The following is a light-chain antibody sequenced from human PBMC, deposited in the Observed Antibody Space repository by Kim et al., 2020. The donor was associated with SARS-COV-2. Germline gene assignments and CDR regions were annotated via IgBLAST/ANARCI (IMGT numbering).Light chain of an antibody. CDR1: QSISSW. V-gene: IGKV1-5*03. CDR2: KAS. Sequence: ASVGDRVTITCRASQSISSWLAWYQQKPGKAPKLLIYKASSLESGVPSRFSGRGSGTEFTLTISSLQPDDFATYYCQQYYSYLLTFGGGTKVDIK. J-gene: IGKJ4*01. CDR3: QQYYSYLLT.